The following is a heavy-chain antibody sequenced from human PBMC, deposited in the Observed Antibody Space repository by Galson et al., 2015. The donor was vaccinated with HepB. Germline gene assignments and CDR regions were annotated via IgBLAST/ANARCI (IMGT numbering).Heavy chain of an antibody. V-gene: IGHV3-30*04. CDR3: ARDPATMVTPRNAFDI. J-gene: IGHJ3*02. CDR1: GFTFSSYA. Sequence: SLRLSCAASGFTFSSYAMHWVRQAPGKGLEWVAVISYDGSNKYYADSVKGRFTISRDNSKNTLYLQMNSLRAEDTAVYYCARDPATMVTPRNAFDIWGQGTMVTVSS. D-gene: IGHD4-23*01. CDR2: ISYDGSNK.